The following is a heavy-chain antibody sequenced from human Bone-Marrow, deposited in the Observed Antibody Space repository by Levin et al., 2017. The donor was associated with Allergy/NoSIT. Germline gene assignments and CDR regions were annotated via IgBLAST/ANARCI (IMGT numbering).Heavy chain of an antibody. J-gene: IGHJ1*01. CDR3: ATLYCTGGVCYAHFQH. V-gene: IGHV1-69*06. CDR1: GGTFSSYA. Sequence: SVKVSCKASGGTFSSYAISWVRQAPGQGLEWMGGIIPIFGTANYAQKFQGRVTITADKSTSTAYMELSSLRSEDTAVYYCATLYCTGGVCYAHFQHWGQGTLVTVSS. CDR2: IIPIFGTA. D-gene: IGHD2-8*02.